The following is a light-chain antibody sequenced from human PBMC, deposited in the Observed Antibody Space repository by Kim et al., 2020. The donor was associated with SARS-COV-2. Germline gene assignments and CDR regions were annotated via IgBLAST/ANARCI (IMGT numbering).Light chain of an antibody. CDR1: SSDVGGYNY. CDR3: SSYAGSNNRYV. Sequence: QSVTISCTGTSSDVGGYNYVSWYQQHPGKAPTLMIYEVSKRPSGVPARFSGSESGNTASLTVSGLQAEDEADYYCSSYAGSNNRYVFGTGTKVTVL. CDR2: EVS. J-gene: IGLJ1*01. V-gene: IGLV2-8*01.